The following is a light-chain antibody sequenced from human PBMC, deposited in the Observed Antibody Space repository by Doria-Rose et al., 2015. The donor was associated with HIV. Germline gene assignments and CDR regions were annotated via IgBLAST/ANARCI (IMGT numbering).Light chain of an antibody. Sequence: EIVLTQSPGTLSLSPGERATLSCRASQSFSSTYLAWYQQKPGQAPSLLIYDGSTRATGIPDRFSASGSGTDFTHTINRLEPEDFALYYCYQYGTSWTFGQGTKVEI. CDR3: YQYGTSWT. V-gene: IGKV3-20*01. J-gene: IGKJ1*01. CDR1: QSFSSTY. CDR2: DGS.